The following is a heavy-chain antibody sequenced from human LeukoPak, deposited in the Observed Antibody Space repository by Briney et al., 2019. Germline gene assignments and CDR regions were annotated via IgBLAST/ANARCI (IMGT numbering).Heavy chain of an antibody. D-gene: IGHD3-22*01. V-gene: IGHV3-74*01. Sequence: GGSLRLSCAASGFTFRSYWMHWVRQAPGKGLVWVSPINSDGSSTSYADSVKGRFTISRDNAKNTLYLQMNSLRAEDTAVYYCAKDSSADDSSGYSYYFDYWGQGTLVTVSS. J-gene: IGHJ4*02. CDR3: AKDSSADDSSGYSYYFDY. CDR1: GFTFRSYW. CDR2: INSDGSST.